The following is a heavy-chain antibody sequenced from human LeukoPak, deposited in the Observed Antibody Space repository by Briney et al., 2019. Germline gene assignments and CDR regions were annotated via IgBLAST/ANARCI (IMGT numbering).Heavy chain of an antibody. V-gene: IGHV4-34*03. Sequence: SETLSLTCAVYGGSFSGYYWSWIRQPPGKGLEWIGEINHSGSTNYNPSLKSRVTISVDTSKSQFSLKLSSVTAADTAVYYCHYYDSSGYSYYFDYWGQGTLVTVSS. J-gene: IGHJ4*02. CDR3: HYYDSSGYSYYFDY. D-gene: IGHD3-22*01. CDR1: GGSFSGYY. CDR2: INHSGST.